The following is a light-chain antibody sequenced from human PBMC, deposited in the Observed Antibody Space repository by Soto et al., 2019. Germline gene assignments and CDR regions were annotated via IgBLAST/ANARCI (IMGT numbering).Light chain of an antibody. Sequence: DIQMTQSPSTLSASVGDRVTITCRASQSISTWLAWYQQKPGKAPKLLIYKASSLESGVPSRFSGSGSGTEFTLTISSLQPDDFATYYCQQYNSYPYTFGQGTKLEIK. V-gene: IGKV1-5*03. CDR1: QSISTW. CDR3: QQYNSYPYT. J-gene: IGKJ2*01. CDR2: KAS.